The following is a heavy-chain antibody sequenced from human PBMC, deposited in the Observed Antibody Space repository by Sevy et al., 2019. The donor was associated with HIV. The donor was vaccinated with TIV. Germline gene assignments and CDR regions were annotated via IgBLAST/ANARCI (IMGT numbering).Heavy chain of an antibody. CDR3: AKMLRGYGFGGPMDV. CDR1: GFTFSSFA. Sequence: GGSLRLSCAASGFTFSSFAMSWVRQAPGKGLEWVSGISGTGGDTYFADSVKGRFTISRDNSKNTLFLQMNSLRAQDTAVYYCAKMLRGYGFGGPMDVWGPGTTVTVSS. V-gene: IGHV3-23*01. CDR2: ISGTGGDT. J-gene: IGHJ6*02. D-gene: IGHD3-10*01.